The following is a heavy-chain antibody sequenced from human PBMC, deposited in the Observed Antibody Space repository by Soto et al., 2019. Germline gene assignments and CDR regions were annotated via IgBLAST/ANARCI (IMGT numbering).Heavy chain of an antibody. V-gene: IGHV3-33*01. CDR3: ARGYCGGDCYSLDY. J-gene: IGHJ4*02. Sequence: QVQLVESGGGVVQPGRSLRLSCAASGFTFSSYGMHWVRQAPGKGLEWVAVIWYDGSNKYYADSVKGRFTISRDNSKNTLYLQMTNLRADDTAVYYCARGYCGGDCYSLDYWGQGTLVTVSS. D-gene: IGHD2-21*02. CDR1: GFTFSSYG. CDR2: IWYDGSNK.